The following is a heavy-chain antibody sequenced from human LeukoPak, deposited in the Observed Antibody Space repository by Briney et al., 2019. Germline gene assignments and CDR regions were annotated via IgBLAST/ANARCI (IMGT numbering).Heavy chain of an antibody. J-gene: IGHJ6*03. CDR3: ARDRYYGSENYYYYYYMDV. Sequence: GGSLRLSCAASGFIFSSYGMHWVRQAPGKGLEWVAVICYDGSKEYYADSVKGRFTISRDNSKNTLYLQMNSLRAEDTAVYYCARDRYYGSENYYYYYYMDVWGKGTTVTVSS. D-gene: IGHD3-10*01. CDR2: ICYDGSKE. V-gene: IGHV3-33*01. CDR1: GFIFSSYG.